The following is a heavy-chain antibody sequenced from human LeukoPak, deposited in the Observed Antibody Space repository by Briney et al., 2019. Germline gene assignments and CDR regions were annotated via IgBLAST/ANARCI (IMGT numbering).Heavy chain of an antibody. V-gene: IGHV4-39*01. D-gene: IGHD3-10*01. CDR3: ARQEDYGSRSYYLDY. CDR2: IYYSGST. J-gene: IGHJ4*02. Sequence: SETLSLTCTVSGGSISSSSYYWGWIRQPPGKGLEWIGSIYYSGSTYYNPSLKSRVTISVDTSKNQFSLKLSSVTAADTAVYYCARQEDYGSRSYYLDYWGQGTLVTVSS. CDR1: GGSISSSSYY.